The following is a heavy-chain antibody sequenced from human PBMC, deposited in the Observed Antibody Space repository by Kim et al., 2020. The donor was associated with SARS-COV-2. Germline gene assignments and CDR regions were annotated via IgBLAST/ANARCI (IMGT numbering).Heavy chain of an antibody. CDR3: AKDRNLPTYSSSSSYGMDV. J-gene: IGHJ6*02. D-gene: IGHD6-6*01. Sequence: RFTISRDNSKNSLYLQMNSLRAEDTALYYCAKDRNLPTYSSSSSYGMDVWGQGTTVTVSS. V-gene: IGHV3-43D*03.